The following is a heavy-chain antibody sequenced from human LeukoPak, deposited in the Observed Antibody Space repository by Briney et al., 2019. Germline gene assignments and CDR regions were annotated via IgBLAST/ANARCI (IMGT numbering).Heavy chain of an antibody. CDR1: GGSFSGYY. V-gene: IGHV4-34*01. D-gene: IGHD6-25*01. CDR2: INHSGST. J-gene: IGHJ5*02. Sequence: SETLSLTCAVYGGSFSGYYWSWIRQPPGKGMEWIGEINHSGSTNYNPSLKSRVTISVDTSKNQFSLKLSSVTAADTAVYYCARAGRGPLNAGRFDPWGQGTLVTVSS. CDR3: ARAGRGPLNAGRFDP.